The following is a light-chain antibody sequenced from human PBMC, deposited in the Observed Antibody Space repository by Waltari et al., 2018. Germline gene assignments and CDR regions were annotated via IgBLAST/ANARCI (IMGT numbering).Light chain of an antibody. CDR1: QSIGSL. CDR3: QQYYSYFT. J-gene: IGKJ4*01. Sequence: DIQMTQSPSTLSASVGDRVTITCRASQSIGSLLAWYQQKPGKAPKLLIYDASSLESGVPSRFSGSGSGTEFTLTINSLPPDDFATYSCQQYYSYFTFGGGAKVEIK. CDR2: DAS. V-gene: IGKV1-5*01.